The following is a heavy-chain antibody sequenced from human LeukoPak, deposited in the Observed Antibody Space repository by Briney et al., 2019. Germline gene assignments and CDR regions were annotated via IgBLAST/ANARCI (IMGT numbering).Heavy chain of an antibody. CDR2: IYPNSGGP. V-gene: IGHV1-2*02. CDR3: ARDSAIFGAITMDV. CDR1: GYTFTVYY. Sequence: GASVKVSCTASGYTFTVYYMRSVRQAPGPGHEWMGWIYPNSGGPNYAQKLQCKATMTRDTSIRTAYLELSGRRWNATSRHYCARDSAIFGAITMDVGRKASTVTLPS. J-gene: IGHJ6*01. D-gene: IGHD3-3*01.